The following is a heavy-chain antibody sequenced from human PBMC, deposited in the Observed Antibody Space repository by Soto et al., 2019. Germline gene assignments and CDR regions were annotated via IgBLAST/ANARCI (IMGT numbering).Heavy chain of an antibody. CDR2: IGSRTSDI. CDR3: VRDYYDTSGYPNTFDM. Sequence: PGGSLRLSCAACGCTLSRHIMNWVRQAPGKGLEWVSFIGSRTSDIYYADSVKGRFTISRDNAKNSLYLDLTRLRAEDTAVYFCVRDYYDTSGYPNTFDMWGQGAMVTVSS. CDR1: GCTLSRHI. V-gene: IGHV3-21*01. J-gene: IGHJ3*02. D-gene: IGHD3-22*01.